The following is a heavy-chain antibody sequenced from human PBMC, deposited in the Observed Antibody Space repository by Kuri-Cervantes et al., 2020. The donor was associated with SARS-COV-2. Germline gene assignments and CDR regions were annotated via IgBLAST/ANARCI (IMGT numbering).Heavy chain of an antibody. D-gene: IGHD2-2*01. CDR2: ISYDGSNK. CDR3: AKDLGVPAAIEMFHYYYGMDV. CDR1: GFTFSSYG. J-gene: IGHJ6*02. V-gene: IGHV3-30*18. Sequence: GSLKISCAASGFTFSSYGMHWVRQAPGKGLEWVAVISYDGSNKYYADSVKVRFTISRDNSKNTLYLQMNSLRAEDTAVYYCAKDLGVPAAIEMFHYYYGMDVWGQGTTVTVSS.